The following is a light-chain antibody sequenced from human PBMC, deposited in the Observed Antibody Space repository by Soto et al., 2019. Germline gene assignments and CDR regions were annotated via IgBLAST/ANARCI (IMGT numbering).Light chain of an antibody. CDR3: QQRSNRLT. J-gene: IGKJ4*01. CDR1: QSVSSY. Sequence: IVLTQSPATLSLYPGERATLSCRASQSVSSYLAWYQQKPGQPPRLLIYEASSRATGIPARFSGSGSGTDVTLTNSSLEPEDFAVYYCQQRSNRLTFGGGTKVDSK. V-gene: IGKV3-11*01. CDR2: EAS.